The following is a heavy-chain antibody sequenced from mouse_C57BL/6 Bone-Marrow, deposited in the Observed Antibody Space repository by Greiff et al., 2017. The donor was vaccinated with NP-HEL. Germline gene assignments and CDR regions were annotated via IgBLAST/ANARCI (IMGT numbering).Heavy chain of an antibody. D-gene: IGHD2-4*01. CDR3: AGGIYDYDEAAWFAY. CDR1: GYTFTDHT. J-gene: IGHJ3*01. Sequence: QVQLKQSDAELVKPGASVKISCKVSGYTFTDHTIHWMKQRPEQGLEWIGYIYPRDGSTKYNEKFKGKATLTADKSSSTAYMQLNSLTSEDSAVYFCAGGIYDYDEAAWFAYWGQGTLVTVSA. V-gene: IGHV1-78*01. CDR2: IYPRDGST.